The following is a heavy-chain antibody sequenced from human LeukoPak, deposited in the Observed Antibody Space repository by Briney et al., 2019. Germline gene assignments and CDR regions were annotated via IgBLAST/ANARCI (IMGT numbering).Heavy chain of an antibody. D-gene: IGHD1-7*01. CDR2: IYHSGST. J-gene: IGHJ5*02. V-gene: IGHV4-38-2*02. CDR1: GYSISSGYY. Sequence: PSETLSLTCTVSGYSISSGYYWGWIRQPPGKGLEWIGSIYHSGSTYYNPSLKSRVTISVDTSKNQFSLKLSSVTAADTAVYYCARVIWNLRWFDPWGQGTLVTVSS. CDR3: ARVIWNLRWFDP.